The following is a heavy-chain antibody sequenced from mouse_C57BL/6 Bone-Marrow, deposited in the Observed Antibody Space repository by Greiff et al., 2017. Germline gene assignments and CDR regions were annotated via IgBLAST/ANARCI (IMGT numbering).Heavy chain of an antibody. V-gene: IGHV5-6*01. CDR1: GFTFSSYG. CDR3: ARLDRGYAMDY. Sequence: VQLKESGGDLVKPGGSLKLSCAASGFTFSSYGMSWVRQTPDKRLEWVATISSGGSYTYYPDSVKGRFTISRDNAKNTLYLQMSSLKSEDTAMYYCARLDRGYAMDYWGQGPQSPSPQ. J-gene: IGHJ4*01. D-gene: IGHD3-2*01. CDR2: ISSGGSYT.